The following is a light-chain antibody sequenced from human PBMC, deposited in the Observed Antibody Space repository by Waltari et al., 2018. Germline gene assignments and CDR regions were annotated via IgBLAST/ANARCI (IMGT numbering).Light chain of an antibody. CDR1: QGFSTD. Sequence: DIQMTQSPSSLSASAGDTVTITCRTSQGFSTDLNWYQQKSGKPPKRLIYEPSNLVSGVLSRISCSGSAKDVTLTISILQPEDFATYYCLQYNSHPWTFGQATKLEIK. CDR2: EPS. J-gene: IGKJ1*01. CDR3: LQYNSHPWT. V-gene: IGKV1-17*01.